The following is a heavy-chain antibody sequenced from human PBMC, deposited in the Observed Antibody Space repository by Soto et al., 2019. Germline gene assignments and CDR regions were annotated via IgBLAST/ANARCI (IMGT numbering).Heavy chain of an antibody. CDR1: GFTISSYW. D-gene: IGHD3-16*01. CDR3: IRSYAGAS. CDR2: INIDGTTT. Sequence: EVQLVESGGGLVQPGGSLRLSCAVSGFTISSYWMHWVRQAPGKGLVWVSRINIDGTTTNYADSVKGRFTISRDNANNTLYLQMNSLRAEDTAMYYCIRSYAGASWGQGTLVTVSS. V-gene: IGHV3-74*01. J-gene: IGHJ5*02.